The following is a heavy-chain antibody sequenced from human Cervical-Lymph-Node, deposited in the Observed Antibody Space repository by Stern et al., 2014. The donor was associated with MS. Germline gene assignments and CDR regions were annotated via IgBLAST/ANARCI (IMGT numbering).Heavy chain of an antibody. Sequence: MQLVESGGGVVQPGRSLRLSCAATGFNFSSYAMQWVRQAPGKGLEWVAVISYDGSKAYYADSVKGRFTISRANSKKTLFLQMNSLRLEDTADYYCARDLLWFGEFDWGAMDVWGHGTTVTVSS. CDR2: ISYDGSKA. CDR1: GFNFSSYA. CDR3: ARDLLWFGEFDWGAMDV. D-gene: IGHD3-10*01. V-gene: IGHV3-30-3*01. J-gene: IGHJ6*02.